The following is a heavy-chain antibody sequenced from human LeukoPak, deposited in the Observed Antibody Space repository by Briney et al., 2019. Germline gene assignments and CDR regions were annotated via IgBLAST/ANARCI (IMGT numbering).Heavy chain of an antibody. CDR1: GFTFSTFP. CDR3: VKALTDDAFDI. V-gene: IGHV3-64D*06. J-gene: IGHJ3*02. Sequence: GGSLRLSCSASGFTFSTFPMHWVRQAPGKGLEYFSAISRNGDTTYYADSVKGRFTISRDNSKNTLYLQMSSLRPEDTAVYYCVKALTDDAFDIWGEGTMVTVSS. CDR2: ISRNGDTT.